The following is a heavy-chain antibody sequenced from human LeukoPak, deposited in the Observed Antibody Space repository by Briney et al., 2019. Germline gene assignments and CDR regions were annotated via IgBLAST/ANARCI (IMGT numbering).Heavy chain of an antibody. Sequence: SETLSLTCTVSGGSISSYYWSWIRQPPGKGLERIGYIYYSGSTNYNPSLKSRVTISVDTSKNQFSLKLSSVTAADTAVYYCAREHSGDYFHHWGQGTLVTVSS. D-gene: IGHD4-17*01. J-gene: IGHJ4*02. CDR1: GGSISSYY. CDR2: IYYSGST. CDR3: AREHSGDYFHH. V-gene: IGHV4-59*01.